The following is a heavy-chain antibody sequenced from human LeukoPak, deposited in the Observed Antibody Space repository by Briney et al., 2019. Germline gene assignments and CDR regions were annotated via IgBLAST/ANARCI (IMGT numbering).Heavy chain of an antibody. Sequence: GASVKVSCTASGYSFISYGISWERQAPGQGLEWMGSISAYNGNINYAQKLQGRVTMTTDTSTSTAYMELRSLRSDDTAVYYCARDIHYSDSSGYPEYWGQGILVTVSS. CDR2: ISAYNGNI. D-gene: IGHD3-22*01. CDR3: ARDIHYSDSSGYPEY. CDR1: GYSFISYG. J-gene: IGHJ4*02. V-gene: IGHV1-18*01.